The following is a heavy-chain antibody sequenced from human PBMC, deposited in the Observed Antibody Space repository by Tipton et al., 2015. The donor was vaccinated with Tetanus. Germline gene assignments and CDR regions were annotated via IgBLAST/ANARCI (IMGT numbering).Heavy chain of an antibody. CDR1: GFTFSSYS. CDR2: ISSSSIYI. V-gene: IGHV3-21*04. D-gene: IGHD3-3*01. CDR3: ARDSVAYRFGNNWFDP. J-gene: IGHJ5*02. Sequence: GSLRLSCAASGFTFSSYSINWVRQAPGKGLEWVASISSSSIYIYYADSVKGRFTLSRDNAKNLLLLQMDSLRVEDTAIYYCARDSVAYRFGNNWFDPWGQGTLVTVSS.